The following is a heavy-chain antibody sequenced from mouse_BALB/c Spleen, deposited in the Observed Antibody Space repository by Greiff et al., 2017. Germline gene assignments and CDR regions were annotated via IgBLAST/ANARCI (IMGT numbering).Heavy chain of an antibody. CDR1: GFTFSSFG. CDR3: ARGYEGFAY. V-gene: IGHV5-17*02. J-gene: IGHJ3*01. CDR2: ISSGSSTI. Sequence: EVQRVESGGGLVQPGGSRKLSCAASGFTFSSFGMHWVRQAPEKGLEWVAYISSGSSTIYYADTVKGRFTISRDNPKNTLFLQMTSLRSEDTAMYYCARGYEGFAYWGQGTLVTVSA. D-gene: IGHD2-3*01.